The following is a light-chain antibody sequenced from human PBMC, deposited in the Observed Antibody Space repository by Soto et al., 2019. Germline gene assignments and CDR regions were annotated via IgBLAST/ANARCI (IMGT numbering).Light chain of an antibody. CDR2: DAS. CDR1: QSVTNY. CDR3: QQYGRSPWT. J-gene: IGKJ1*01. V-gene: IGKV3-20*01. Sequence: EIFLTQSPDTLSLSPVERATLSCMATQSVTNYIAWYQQRPGQAPRLLIYDASNRASGVPAKFSGSGSGTDFTLTISRLEPEDFAVYYCQQYGRSPWTFGQGTKVDIK.